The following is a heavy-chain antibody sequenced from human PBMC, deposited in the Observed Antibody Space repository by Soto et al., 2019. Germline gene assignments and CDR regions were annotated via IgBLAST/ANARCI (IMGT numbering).Heavy chain of an antibody. Sequence: SETLSLTCDVSGASISSVYWWSWVRQSPGKGLEWIGEISQRGSANYRPSLKSRVTMSLDTSKNQFSLRLTSVTAADTAVYYWARETEGDYVGYFDPWGQGILVTVSS. V-gene: IGHV4-4*02. D-gene: IGHD4-17*01. J-gene: IGHJ5*02. CDR2: ISQRGSA. CDR3: ARETEGDYVGYFDP. CDR1: GASISSVYW.